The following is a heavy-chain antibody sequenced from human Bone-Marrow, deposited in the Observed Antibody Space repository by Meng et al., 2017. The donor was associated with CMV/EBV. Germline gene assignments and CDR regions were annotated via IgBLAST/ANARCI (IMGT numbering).Heavy chain of an antibody. J-gene: IGHJ6*02. Sequence: GESLKISCKGSGYSFTNYWIGWVRQMPGKGLEWMGIIYPGDSDTRYSPSFQGQVTISADKSISTAYLQWSSLKASDTAMYFCARRLGMGDYYYYSIDVWGQGTTVTVSS. CDR2: IYPGDSDT. CDR3: ARRLGMGDYYYYSIDV. CDR1: GYSFTNYW. V-gene: IGHV5-51*01. D-gene: IGHD7-27*01.